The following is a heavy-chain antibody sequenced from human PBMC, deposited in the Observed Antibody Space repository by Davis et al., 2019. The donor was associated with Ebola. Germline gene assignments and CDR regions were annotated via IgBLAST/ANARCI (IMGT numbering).Heavy chain of an antibody. CDR2: INPNSGGT. J-gene: IGHJ4*02. D-gene: IGHD2-15*01. CDR3: ARGGYCSGGSCYYFDY. Sequence: ASVQVSCKASGYTFTGYYMHWVRQAPGQGLEWMGRINPNSGGTNYAQKFQGRVTMTRDTSISTAYMELSRLRSDDTAVYYCARGGYCSGGSCYYFDYWGQGTLVTVSS. CDR1: GYTFTGYY. V-gene: IGHV1-2*06.